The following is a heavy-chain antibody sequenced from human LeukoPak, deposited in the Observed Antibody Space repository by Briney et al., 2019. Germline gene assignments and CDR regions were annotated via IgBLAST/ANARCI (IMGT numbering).Heavy chain of an antibody. V-gene: IGHV4-34*01. CDR3: ARALGYSYGGRDY. J-gene: IGHJ4*02. CDR2: INHSGST. D-gene: IGHD5-18*01. CDR1: GGSFSGYY. Sequence: SETLSLTCAAYGGSFSGYYWSWIRQPPGKGLEWIGEINHSGSTNYNPSLKSRVTISVDTSKNQFSLKLSSVTAADTAVYYCARALGYSYGGRDYWGQGTLVTVSS.